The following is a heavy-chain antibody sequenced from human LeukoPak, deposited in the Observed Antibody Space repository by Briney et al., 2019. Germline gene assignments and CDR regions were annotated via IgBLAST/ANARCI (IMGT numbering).Heavy chain of an antibody. CDR2: INPSGGST. J-gene: IGHJ5*02. V-gene: IGHV1-46*01. CDR1: GYTFTSYY. CDR3: ARDGSEYQPHGGSVWFDP. D-gene: IGHD2-2*01. Sequence: ASVKVSCKASGYTFTSYYMHWVRQAPGQGLEWMGIINPSGGSTSYAQKFQGRGTMTRDTSTSTVYMELSSLRSEDTAVYYCARDGSEYQPHGGSVWFDPWGQGTLVTVSS.